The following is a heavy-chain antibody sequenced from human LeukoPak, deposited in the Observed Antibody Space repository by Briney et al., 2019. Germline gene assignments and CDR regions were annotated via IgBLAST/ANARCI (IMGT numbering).Heavy chain of an antibody. CDR3: ARDQGSSWFEY. D-gene: IGHD6-13*01. Sequence: PSETLSLTCTVSGGSTSSYYWSWIRQPPGQGLEWIGYIYYSGSTNYNPSLKSRVTISVDTSKNQFSLKLSSVTAADTAVYYCARDQGSSWFEYRGQGTLVTVSS. CDR2: IYYSGST. J-gene: IGHJ4*02. CDR1: GGSTSSYY. V-gene: IGHV4-59*01.